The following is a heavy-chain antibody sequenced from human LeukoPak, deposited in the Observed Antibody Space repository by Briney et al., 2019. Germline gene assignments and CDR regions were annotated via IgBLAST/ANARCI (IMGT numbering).Heavy chain of an antibody. D-gene: IGHD6-13*01. J-gene: IGHJ4*02. CDR2: ISSNGGST. V-gene: IGHV3-64*01. Sequence: GGSLRLSCAASGFTFSSFSMHWVRQAPGKGLESVSAISSNGGSTYYANSVKGRFTISRDNSKNTLYLQMGSLRAEDTAVYYCARGNPAAAGEHLDHWGQGTLVTVSS. CDR1: GFTFSSFS. CDR3: ARGNPAAAGEHLDH.